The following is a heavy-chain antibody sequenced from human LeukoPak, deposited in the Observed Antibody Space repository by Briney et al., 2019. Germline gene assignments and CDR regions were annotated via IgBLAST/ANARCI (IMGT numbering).Heavy chain of an antibody. J-gene: IGHJ4*02. CDR1: GGSISSYY. CDR2: IYYSGST. CDR3: ARHNQQLVLDY. V-gene: IGHV4-59*08. D-gene: IGHD6-13*01. Sequence: PSETLSLTCTVSGGSISSYYWSWIRQPPGKGLEWIGYIYYSGSTNYNPSLKSRVTISVDTSKNQFSLKLSSVTAADTAVYYCARHNQQLVLDYWGQGTLVTVSS.